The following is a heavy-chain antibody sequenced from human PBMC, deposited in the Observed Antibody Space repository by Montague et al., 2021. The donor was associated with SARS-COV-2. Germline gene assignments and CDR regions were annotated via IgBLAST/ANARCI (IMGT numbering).Heavy chain of an antibody. Sequence: CAISGDSVSSNSAAWNWIRQSPSRGLEWLGRTYYRSKWYNDYAVXXKSRITINPDTPKNQFSLQLNSVTPEDTAVYYCARGDEEQWLVHYYYYGMDVWGQGTTVTVSS. V-gene: IGHV6-1*01. CDR1: GDSVSSNSAA. D-gene: IGHD6-19*01. J-gene: IGHJ6*02. CDR2: TYYRSKWYN. CDR3: ARGDEEQWLVHYYYYGMDV.